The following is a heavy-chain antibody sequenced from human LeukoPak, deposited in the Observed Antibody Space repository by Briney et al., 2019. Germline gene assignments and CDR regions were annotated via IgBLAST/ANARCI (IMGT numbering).Heavy chain of an antibody. V-gene: IGHV3-11*04. D-gene: IGHD4-17*01. Sequence: GGSLRLSCAASGFTFSDYYMSWIRQAPGKGLEWVSYISSSGSTIYYADSVKGRFTISGDNAKNSLYLQMNSLRAEDTAVYYCARDGGFYGDYDYYYYGMDVWGQGTTVTVSS. J-gene: IGHJ6*02. CDR2: ISSSGSTI. CDR3: ARDGGFYGDYDYYYYGMDV. CDR1: GFTFSDYY.